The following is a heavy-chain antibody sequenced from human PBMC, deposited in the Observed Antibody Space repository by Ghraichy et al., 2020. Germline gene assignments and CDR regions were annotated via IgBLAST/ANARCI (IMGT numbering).Heavy chain of an antibody. V-gene: IGHV4-59*01. CDR3: ARDQYSPGYGDVEHAFDI. CDR1: GGSISSYY. Sequence: SETLSLTCTVSGGSISSYYWSWIRQPPGKGLEWIGYIYYSGSTNYNPSLKSRVTISVDTSKNQFSLKLSSVTAADTAVYYCARDQYSPGYGDVEHAFDIWGQGTMVTVSS. J-gene: IGHJ3*02. D-gene: IGHD4-17*01. CDR2: IYYSGST.